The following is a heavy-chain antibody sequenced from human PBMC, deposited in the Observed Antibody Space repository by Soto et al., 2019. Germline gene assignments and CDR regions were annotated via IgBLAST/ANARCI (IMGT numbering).Heavy chain of an antibody. J-gene: IGHJ4*02. D-gene: IGHD2-2*01. Sequence: PGGSLRLSCAASGFTFSSYGMHWVRQAPGKGLEWVAVISYDGSNKYYADSVKGRFTISRDNSKNTLYLQMNSLRAEDTAVYYCAKDGASLPIEPAANFDYWGQGTLVTVSS. CDR1: GFTFSSYG. CDR2: ISYDGSNK. V-gene: IGHV3-30*18. CDR3: AKDGASLPIEPAANFDY.